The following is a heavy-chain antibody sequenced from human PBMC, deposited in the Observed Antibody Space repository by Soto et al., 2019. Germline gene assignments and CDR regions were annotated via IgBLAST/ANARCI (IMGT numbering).Heavy chain of an antibody. CDR3: ACYYVVIVATIMDY. J-gene: IGHJ4*02. Sequence: QVQLVQSGAEVKKPGSSVKVSCKASGGTFSSYAISWVRQAPGQGLEWMGGIIPIFGTANYAQKFQGRVTITAEESTSTAYMELSSLRSGDTAVYYCACYYVVIVATIMDYWGQGTLVNVSS. CDR1: GGTFSSYA. D-gene: IGHD5-12*01. CDR2: IIPIFGTA. V-gene: IGHV1-69*01.